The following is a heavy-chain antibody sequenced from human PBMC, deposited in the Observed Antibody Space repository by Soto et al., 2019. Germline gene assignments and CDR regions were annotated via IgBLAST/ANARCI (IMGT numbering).Heavy chain of an antibody. CDR3: ARNYGGNVDY. V-gene: IGHV4-59*08. Sequence: QVQLQESGPGLVRPSETLSLTCTVSGGSISSYYWSWIRQPPGKGLEWIGYIYYSGSANDNPSLKSRVTISVDTSKNQFSLKLSSETAADTAVYYCARNYGGNVDYWGQGTLVTVSS. D-gene: IGHD4-17*01. CDR2: IYYSGSA. J-gene: IGHJ4*02. CDR1: GGSISSYY.